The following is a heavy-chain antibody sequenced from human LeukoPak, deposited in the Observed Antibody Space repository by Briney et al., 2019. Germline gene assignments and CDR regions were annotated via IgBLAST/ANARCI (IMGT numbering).Heavy chain of an antibody. D-gene: IGHD2-15*01. CDR2: IYYSGST. Sequence: SETLSLTCTVSGGSISSYYWSWIRQPPGKGLEWIGYIYYSGSTNYNPSLKSRVTISVDTSKNQFSLKLSSVTAADTAVYYCARVHCTGGSCYLAWFDPWGQGTLVTVSS. V-gene: IGHV4-59*01. CDR1: GGSISSYY. CDR3: ARVHCTGGSCYLAWFDP. J-gene: IGHJ5*02.